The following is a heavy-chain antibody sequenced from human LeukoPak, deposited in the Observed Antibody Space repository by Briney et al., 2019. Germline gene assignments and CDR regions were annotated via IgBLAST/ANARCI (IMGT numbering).Heavy chain of an antibody. CDR2: IYTSGST. CDR1: GGSLSSSSYY. V-gene: IGHV4-39*01. D-gene: IGHD3-10*01. CDR3: ARRGGSGRSFDY. Sequence: SETLSLTCTVSGGSLSSSSYYWGWIRQPPGKGLEWIGNIYTSGSTYYNPSLKSRVAISVDTSKNQFSLKLSSVTAADTAVYYCARRGGSGRSFDYWGQGTLVTVSS. J-gene: IGHJ4*02.